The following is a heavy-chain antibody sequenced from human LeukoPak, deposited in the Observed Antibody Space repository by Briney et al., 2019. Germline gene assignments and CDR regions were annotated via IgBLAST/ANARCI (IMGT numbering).Heavy chain of an antibody. Sequence: GGSLRLSCAASGFTFSSYSMSWVRQAPGKGLEWVSSISSSSSYIYYADSVKGRFTISRDNAKNSLYLQMNSLRAEDTAVYYCASQHDYVWGSYGYPFDYWGQGTLVTVSS. D-gene: IGHD3-16*01. CDR3: ASQHDYVWGSYGYPFDY. J-gene: IGHJ4*02. CDR2: ISSSSSYI. V-gene: IGHV3-21*01. CDR1: GFTFSSYS.